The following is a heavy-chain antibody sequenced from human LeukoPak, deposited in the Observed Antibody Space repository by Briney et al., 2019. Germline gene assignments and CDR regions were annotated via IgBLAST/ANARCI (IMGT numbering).Heavy chain of an antibody. V-gene: IGHV3-49*03. Sequence: GWSLRLSCTASGFTFGDYAMSWFRQAPGKGLEWVGFIRSKSYGGTTEYAASVKGRFTISRDDSKSIAYLQMNSLKTEDTAVYYCTRDPDYGSGSYMNYYYMDVWGKGTTVTVSS. D-gene: IGHD3-10*01. J-gene: IGHJ6*03. CDR3: TRDPDYGSGSYMNYYYMDV. CDR2: IRSKSYGGTT. CDR1: GFTFGDYA.